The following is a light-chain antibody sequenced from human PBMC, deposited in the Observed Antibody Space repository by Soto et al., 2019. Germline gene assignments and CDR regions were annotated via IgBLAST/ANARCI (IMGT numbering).Light chain of an antibody. CDR3: GTWDSSLSDVV. V-gene: IGLV1-51*01. J-gene: IGLJ2*01. CDR1: SSNIGNNY. CDR2: DNH. Sequence: QSVLTQPPSVSAAPGQTVTISCSGSSSNIGNNYVSWYQRLPGTAPKLLIYDNHKRPSGIPDRFSGSKSGTSATLGITGLQTGDEADYYCGTWDSSLSDVVFGGGTKLTVL.